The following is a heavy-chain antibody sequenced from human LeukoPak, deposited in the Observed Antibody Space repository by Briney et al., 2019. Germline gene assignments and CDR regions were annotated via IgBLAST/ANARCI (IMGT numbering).Heavy chain of an antibody. CDR2: IKQDGSEK. D-gene: IGHD5-18*01. Sequence: GGSLRLSCAASGFTFSSYWMTWVRQAPGKGLEWVGNIKQDGSEKYYVDSVKGRFTISRDNAKNSLYLQMNSLRAEDTAVYYCARDRGIQLWYYGMDVWGQGTTVTVSS. CDR1: GFTFSSYW. CDR3: ARDRGIQLWYYGMDV. J-gene: IGHJ6*02. V-gene: IGHV3-7*05.